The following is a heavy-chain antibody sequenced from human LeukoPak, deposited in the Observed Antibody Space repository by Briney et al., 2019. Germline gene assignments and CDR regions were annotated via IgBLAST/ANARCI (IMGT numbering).Heavy chain of an antibody. J-gene: IGHJ3*02. CDR1: GVSISTYY. Sequence: PSETLSLTCTVSGVSISTYYWNWIRQPPGKGLEWIWYIYYSGRTNYNPSPKSRVTISLDTSKNQFSLNLSSVTDADTAVYYCAGRNEMPALTAFDIWGQGTMVTVSS. CDR2: IYYSGRT. D-gene: IGHD5-24*01. CDR3: AGRNEMPALTAFDI. V-gene: IGHV4-59*08.